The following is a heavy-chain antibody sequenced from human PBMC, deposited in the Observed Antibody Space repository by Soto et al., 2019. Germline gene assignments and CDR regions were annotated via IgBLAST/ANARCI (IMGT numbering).Heavy chain of an antibody. CDR1: GYTFTSYG. D-gene: IGHD3-22*01. CDR3: ARDEEVYDSSGYYSYYYYYGMDV. Sequence: QVQLVQSGAEVKKPGASVKVSCKASGYTFTSYGISWVRQAPGQGLEWMGWISAYNGNTNYAQELQGRVTMTTDTSTSTAYMELRSLRSDDTAVYYCARDEEVYDSSGYYSYYYYYGMDVWGQGTTVTVSS. CDR2: ISAYNGNT. V-gene: IGHV1-18*01. J-gene: IGHJ6*02.